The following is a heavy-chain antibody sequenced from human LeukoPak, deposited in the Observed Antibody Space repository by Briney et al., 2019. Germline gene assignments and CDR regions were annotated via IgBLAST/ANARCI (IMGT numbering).Heavy chain of an antibody. J-gene: IGHJ6*03. Sequence: PSETLSLTCTVYGGSISSYYWSWIRQPPGKGLEWIGYIYYSGSTNYNPSLKSRVTISVDTSKNQFSLKLSSVTAADTAVYYCARSRAGAAAGAYAGYYYYMDVWGKGTTVTISS. CDR3: ARSRAGAAAGAYAGYYYYMDV. CDR2: IYYSGST. V-gene: IGHV4-59*01. CDR1: GGSISSYY. D-gene: IGHD6-13*01.